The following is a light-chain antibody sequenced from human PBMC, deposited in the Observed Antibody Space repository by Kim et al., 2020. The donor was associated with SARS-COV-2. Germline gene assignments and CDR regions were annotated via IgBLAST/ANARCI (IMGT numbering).Light chain of an antibody. CDR2: GKN. J-gene: IGLJ2*01. CDR1: SLRSYY. V-gene: IGLV3-19*02. CDR3: NSWDSSGNHNVV. Sequence: SSELTQDPAVSVALGQTVRITCQGDSLRSYYASWYQQKPGQAPVRVIYGKNNRPSGIPDRFSGSSSGNTASLTITGAQAEDEADYYCNSWDSSGNHNVVFGGGTKVTVL.